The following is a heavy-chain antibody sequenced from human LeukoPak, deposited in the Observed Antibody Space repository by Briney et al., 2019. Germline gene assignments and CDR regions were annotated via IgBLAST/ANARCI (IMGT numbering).Heavy chain of an antibody. CDR2: ISYDGSNK. V-gene: IGHV3-30-3*01. CDR3: ARNQLDGYNHMAPHDY. Sequence: GRSLRLSCAASGFTFSSYAMHWVRQAPGKGLEWVAVISYDGSNKYYADSVKGRFTISRDNSKNTLYLQMNSLRAEDTAGYYCARNQLDGYNHMAPHDYWGQGTLVTVSS. CDR1: GFTFSSYA. J-gene: IGHJ4*02. D-gene: IGHD5-24*01.